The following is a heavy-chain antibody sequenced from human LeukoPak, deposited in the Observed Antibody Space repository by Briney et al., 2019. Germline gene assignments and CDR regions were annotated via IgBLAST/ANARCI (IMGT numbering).Heavy chain of an antibody. CDR3: ARVVVVGDNYFDY. Sequence: ASVKVSCKASGYTFTSYAISWVRQAPGQGLEWMGWISAYNGNTGYAQKLQVRVTMTTDTPTSTAYMELRGLRSDDTAVYYCARVVVVGDNYFDYWGQGTLVTVSS. J-gene: IGHJ4*02. V-gene: IGHV1-18*01. D-gene: IGHD2-15*01. CDR2: ISAYNGNT. CDR1: GYTFTSYA.